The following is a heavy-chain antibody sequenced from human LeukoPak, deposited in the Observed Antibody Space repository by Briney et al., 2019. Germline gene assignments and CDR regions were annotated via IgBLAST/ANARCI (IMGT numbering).Heavy chain of an antibody. CDR1: GDYW. CDR3: AKDREGLSSGYDLEYFDY. CDR2: IKQDGSEK. D-gene: IGHD5-12*01. Sequence: GGSLRLSCVASGDYWMSWVRQAPGKGLEWVANIKQDGSEKYYVDSVKGRFTISRDNSKNTLFLQMNSLRAEDTAVYYCAKDREGLSSGYDLEYFDYWGQGTLVTVSS. J-gene: IGHJ4*02. V-gene: IGHV3-7*05.